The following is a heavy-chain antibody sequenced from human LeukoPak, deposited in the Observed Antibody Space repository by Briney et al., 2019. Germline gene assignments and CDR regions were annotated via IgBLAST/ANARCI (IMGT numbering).Heavy chain of an antibody. V-gene: IGHV4-61*02. CDR2: TYTSGST. CDR1: GGSISSSSYY. CDR3: ATDPGYCSSTSCSPGGWFDP. Sequence: SETLSLTCTVSGGSISSSSYYWSWIRQPAGKGLEWIGGTYTSGSTNYNPSLKSRVTISVDTSKNQFSLKLSSVTAADTAVYYCATDPGYCSSTSCSPGGWFDPWGQGTLVTVSS. J-gene: IGHJ5*02. D-gene: IGHD2-2*01.